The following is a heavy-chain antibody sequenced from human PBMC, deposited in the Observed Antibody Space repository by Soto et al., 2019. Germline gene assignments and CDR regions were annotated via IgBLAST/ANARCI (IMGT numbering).Heavy chain of an antibody. V-gene: IGHV4-34*01. Sequence: SETLSLTCAVYGGSFSGYYWSWIRQPAGKGLEWIGEINHSRSSNYNPSLKSRVTISVDTSKNQFSLKLSSVTAADTAVYYCARGKLSDYVWGSYRYHFDYLGQGT. J-gene: IGHJ4*02. D-gene: IGHD3-16*02. CDR3: ARGKLSDYVWGSYRYHFDY. CDR1: GGSFSGYY. CDR2: INHSRSS.